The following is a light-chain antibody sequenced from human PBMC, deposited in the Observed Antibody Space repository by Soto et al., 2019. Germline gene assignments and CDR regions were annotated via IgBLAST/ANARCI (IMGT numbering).Light chain of an antibody. CDR2: GAS. CDR3: QQYVSSPRT. Sequence: IVLAQSPGTLSLSPGDRAPLSCRASQIVSSIYLAWYQQKPGQAPRLLMYGASNRATGIPDRFSGSGSGTDFTLTISGLEPEDFAVYYCQQYVSSPRTFGQGTKVDI. CDR1: QIVSSIY. V-gene: IGKV3-20*01. J-gene: IGKJ1*01.